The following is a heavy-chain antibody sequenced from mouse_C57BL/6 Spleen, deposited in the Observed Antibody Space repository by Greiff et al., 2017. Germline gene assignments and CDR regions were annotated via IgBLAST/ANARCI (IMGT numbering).Heavy chain of an antibody. J-gene: IGHJ4*01. V-gene: IGHV2-2*01. CDR3: ASYYYAMDY. Sequence: QVQLQQSGPGLVQPSQCLSITCTVSGFSLTSYGVHWVRQSPGKGLEWLGVIWSGGSTDYNAAFISRLSISKDNSKSQVFFKMNSLQADDTAIYYCASYYYAMDYWGQGTSVTVSS. CDR2: IWSGGST. CDR1: GFSLTSYG.